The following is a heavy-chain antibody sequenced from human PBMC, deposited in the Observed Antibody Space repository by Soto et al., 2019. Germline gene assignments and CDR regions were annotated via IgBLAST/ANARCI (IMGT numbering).Heavy chain of an antibody. CDR3: AKTPTWLLSTWAHWFDT. Sequence: GSLRLSCAASGFTFSSYAMSWVRQAPGKGLEWVSAISGSGGSTYYADSVKGRFTISRDNSKNTLYLQMNSLRAEDTAVYYCAKTPTWLLSTWAHWFDTWGQETLLTVSS. J-gene: IGHJ5*02. D-gene: IGHD7-27*01. V-gene: IGHV3-23*01. CDR1: GFTFSSYA. CDR2: ISGSGGST.